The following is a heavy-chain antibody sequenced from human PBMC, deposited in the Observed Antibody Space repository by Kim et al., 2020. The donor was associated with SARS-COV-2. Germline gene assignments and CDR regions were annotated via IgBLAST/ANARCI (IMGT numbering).Heavy chain of an antibody. CDR1: GFTFSSCA. V-gene: IGHV3-30-3*01. CDR3: ARDSYSRLRGLTYSYYGMDV. CDR2: ISYDGSNK. Sequence: GGSLRLSCAASGFTFSSCAIHWVRQAPGKGLEWVAVISYDGSNKNYADSVKGRFTISRDNAKNTLYLQMNSLRAEDTALYYCARDSYSRLRGLTYSYYGMDVWGQGTPVTVSS. J-gene: IGHJ6*02. D-gene: IGHD3-10*01.